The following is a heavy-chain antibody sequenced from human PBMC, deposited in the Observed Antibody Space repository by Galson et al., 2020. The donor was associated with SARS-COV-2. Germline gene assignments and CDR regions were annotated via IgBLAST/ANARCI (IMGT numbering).Heavy chain of an antibody. J-gene: IGHJ5*02. CDR1: VGSFSGYY. Sequence: SQTLSLTCAVYVGSFSGYYWSWIRQPPGKGLEWIGEINHSGSTNYNPPLKSRVTISVDTSKNQFSLNLSSVTAADTAVYYFARGRYSSSWYGSGNWFDPWGQGTLVTVSS. V-gene: IGHV4-34*01. CDR3: ARGRYSSSWYGSGNWFDP. D-gene: IGHD6-13*01. CDR2: INHSGST.